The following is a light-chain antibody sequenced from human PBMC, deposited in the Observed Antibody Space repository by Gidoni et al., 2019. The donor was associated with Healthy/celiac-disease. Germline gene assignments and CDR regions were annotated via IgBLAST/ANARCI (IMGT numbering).Light chain of an antibody. V-gene: IGLV1-40*01. CDR1: SSNIWAGYD. J-gene: IGLJ3*02. Sequence: QSVLTQPSSVSGAPRQRVTISCTGSSSNIWAGYDVHWYQQLPGTAHTLLIYGNSNRPSGVPDRFSGSKSGTSASLAITGLQAEDEADYYCQSYDSSLSGSVFGGGTKLTVL. CDR2: GNS. CDR3: QSYDSSLSGSV.